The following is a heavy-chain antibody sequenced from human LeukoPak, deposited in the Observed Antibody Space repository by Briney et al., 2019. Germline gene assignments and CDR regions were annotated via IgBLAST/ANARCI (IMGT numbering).Heavy chain of an antibody. CDR3: ARSIPSTLWFGELQENWFDP. CDR2: INTNTGNP. J-gene: IGHJ5*02. Sequence: ASVKVSCKASGYTFTSYAMNWVRQAPGQGLEWMGWINTNTGNPTYAQGFTGRFVFSLDTSVSTAYLQIGSLKAEDTAVYYCARSIPSTLWFGELQENWFDPWGQGTLVTVSS. D-gene: IGHD3-10*01. V-gene: IGHV7-4-1*01. CDR1: GYTFTSYA.